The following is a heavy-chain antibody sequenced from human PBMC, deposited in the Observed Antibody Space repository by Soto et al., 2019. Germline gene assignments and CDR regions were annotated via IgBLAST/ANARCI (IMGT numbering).Heavy chain of an antibody. V-gene: IGHV3-7*01. CDR3: SRSLNA. J-gene: IGHJ5*02. CDR2: INQDGSQK. Sequence: PGWSLRLCCAASGFTFTDWWMDWVRLTPGGGLEWVDNINQDGSQKNYVDSVKGRFTISRENAKNSMFLQMNSLTAEDSALYYCSRSLNAWGQGTLVT. CDR1: GFTFTDWW.